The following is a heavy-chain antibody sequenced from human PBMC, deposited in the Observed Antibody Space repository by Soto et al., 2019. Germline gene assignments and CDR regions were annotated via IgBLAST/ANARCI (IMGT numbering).Heavy chain of an antibody. CDR2: IGPESGAT. CDR3: GRGRSGQIVVFY. J-gene: IGHJ4*02. V-gene: IGHV1-2*02. Sequence: ASVKVSCKASGYTFTGHYIHWVRQAPEQGPEWMGEIGPESGATRYAQKFQGRVTMTRDTSITTVYMELKNLSPDDTAVYYCGRGRSGQIVVFYWGQGTQVTFSS. CDR1: GYTFTGHY. D-gene: IGHD1-26*01.